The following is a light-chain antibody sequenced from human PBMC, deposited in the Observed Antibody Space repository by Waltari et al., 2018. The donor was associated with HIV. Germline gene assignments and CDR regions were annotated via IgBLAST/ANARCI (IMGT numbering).Light chain of an antibody. CDR2: DNT. V-gene: IGLV1-51*01. CDR3: GTWDSSLSAVL. Sequence: QSVLTQPPSVSAAPGQKVTISCSGSSPNIGSNRVFWYQQLPGTAPKLLIYDNTKRPSGIPDRFSGSKSGTLATLGITGFQTGDEADYYCGTWDSSLSAVLFGGGTKLTVL. CDR1: SPNIGSNR. J-gene: IGLJ2*01.